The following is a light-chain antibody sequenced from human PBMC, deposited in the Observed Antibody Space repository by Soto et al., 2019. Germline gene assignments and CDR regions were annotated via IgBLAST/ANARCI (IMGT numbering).Light chain of an antibody. CDR1: QNIHNH. V-gene: IGKV3-15*01. J-gene: IGKJ1*01. CDR3: LQYHNLWA. CDR2: RAS. Sequence: DKLMSQSPATLSLSPGERVTLSCRASQNIHNHMSWFLQKPGQTPRLLIYRASTRATGVPARFSGSGSGTEFTLTISSLQSEDFAVYSCLQYHNLWAFGQGTKVDIK.